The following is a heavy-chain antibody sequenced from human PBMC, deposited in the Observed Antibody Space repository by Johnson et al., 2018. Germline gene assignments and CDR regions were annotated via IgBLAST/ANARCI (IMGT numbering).Heavy chain of an antibody. CDR2: ISSSSSTL. V-gene: IGHV3-48*02. J-gene: IGHJ6*02. CDR1: GFTFSSYS. CDR3: ARRGGQLNYYSNMDV. D-gene: IGHD6-6*01. Sequence: VQLVQSGGGLVQPGGSLRLSCAASGFTFSSYSMNWVRQAPGKGLEWVSYISSSSSTLYYADSVKGRFTISRDNAKNSLYLQMNSRRDDDTAVYYCARRGGQLNYYSNMDVWGQGTTVTVSS.